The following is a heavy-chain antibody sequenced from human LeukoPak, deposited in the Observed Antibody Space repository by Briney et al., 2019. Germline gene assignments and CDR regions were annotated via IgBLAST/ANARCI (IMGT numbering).Heavy chain of an antibody. CDR3: ATSSGYYVGYIRH. Sequence: ASVNVSCTASGYTFTGYYMHWVRQAPGQGLEWMGWINPNSGGTNYAQKFQGRVTMTRDTSISTAYMELSSLRSDDTAVYYCATSSGYYVGYIRHWGQGTLVTVSS. V-gene: IGHV1-2*02. CDR1: GYTFTGYY. D-gene: IGHD3-22*01. CDR2: INPNSGGT. J-gene: IGHJ1*01.